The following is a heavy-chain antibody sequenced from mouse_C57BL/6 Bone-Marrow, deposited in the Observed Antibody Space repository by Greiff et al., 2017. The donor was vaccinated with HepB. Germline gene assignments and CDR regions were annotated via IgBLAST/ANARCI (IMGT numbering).Heavy chain of an antibody. Sequence: VQGVESGPGLVAPSQSLSITCTVSGFSLTSYGVDWVRQSPGKGLEWLGVIWGVGSTNYNSALKSRLSISKDNSKSQVFLKMNSLQTDDTAMYYCASYYYGSSSWFAYWGQGTLVTVSA. CDR2: IWGVGST. V-gene: IGHV2-6*01. CDR1: GFSLTSYG. D-gene: IGHD1-1*01. CDR3: ASYYYGSSSWFAY. J-gene: IGHJ3*01.